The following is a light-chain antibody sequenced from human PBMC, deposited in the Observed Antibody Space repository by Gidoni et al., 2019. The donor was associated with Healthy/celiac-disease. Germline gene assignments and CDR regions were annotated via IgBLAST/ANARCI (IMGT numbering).Light chain of an antibody. J-gene: IGLJ1*01. Sequence: QSALTQPASVSGSPGQSITISCTGTSSDVGGYNYVTWYQQHPGKAPKLMIYEVGNRPSGVTNPFPGPNPGNPPSLTISRLRAENVANNYCSSNTRRSPYVSGTGPKVTF. CDR3: SSNTRRSPYV. CDR1: SSDVGGYNY. V-gene: IGLV2-14*01. CDR2: EVG.